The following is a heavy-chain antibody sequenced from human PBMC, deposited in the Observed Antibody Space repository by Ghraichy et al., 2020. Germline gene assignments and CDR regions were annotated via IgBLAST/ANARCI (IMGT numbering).Heavy chain of an antibody. Sequence: SVKVSCKASEGTFSSYAINWVRQAPGQGLEWMGGIIPIFGTANYAQKFQGRVTITADESTSTAYLELSSLRSEDTAVYYCASLTTVVTPSAFDIWGQGTMVTVSS. J-gene: IGHJ3*02. CDR3: ASLTTVVTPSAFDI. CDR2: IIPIFGTA. D-gene: IGHD4-23*01. CDR1: EGTFSSYA. V-gene: IGHV1-69*13.